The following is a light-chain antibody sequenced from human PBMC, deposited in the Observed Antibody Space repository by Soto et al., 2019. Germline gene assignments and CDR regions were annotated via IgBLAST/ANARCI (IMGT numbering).Light chain of an antibody. CDR1: QSISNY. Sequence: DIQMTQSPSYLSPSVGDRITITCRASQSISNYLNWYQQKPGRAHKXLIYAASSLQSGVPSRFSGSGSGTDGTLTISSLQPEDFASYYCQQTYSTSITFGQGTRREIK. CDR2: AAS. CDR3: QQTYSTSIT. V-gene: IGKV1-39*01. J-gene: IGKJ5*01.